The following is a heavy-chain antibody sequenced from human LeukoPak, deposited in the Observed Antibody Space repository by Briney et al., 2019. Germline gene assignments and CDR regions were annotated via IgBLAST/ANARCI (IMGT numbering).Heavy chain of an antibody. CDR3: ARFSGQWQTYYFDS. CDR1: GGSISSSHYY. V-gene: IGHV4-39*07. D-gene: IGHD6-19*01. Sequence: PSETLSLTCTVSGGSISSSHYYWGWIRQPPGKGLEWIGSIYYSGSTYYNPSLKSRVTISVDTSKNQFSLELSSVTAADTAVYFCARFSGQWQTYYFDSWGPGTLVTVSS. CDR2: IYYSGST. J-gene: IGHJ4*02.